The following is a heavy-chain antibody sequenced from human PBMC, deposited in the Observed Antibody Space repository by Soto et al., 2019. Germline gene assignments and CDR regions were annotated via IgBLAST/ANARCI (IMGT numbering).Heavy chain of an antibody. V-gene: IGHV1-2*04. J-gene: IGHJ4*02. CDR1: GYTFTGYY. CDR3: ARDVTQYSSALFDY. CDR2: INPNSGGT. D-gene: IGHD6-19*01. Sequence: GASLRVSCKASGYTFTGYYMHLVRQAPGQGLEWMGWINPNSGGTNYAQKFQGWVTMTRDTSISTAYMELSRLRSDDTAVYYCARDVTQYSSALFDYWGQGTLVTVSS.